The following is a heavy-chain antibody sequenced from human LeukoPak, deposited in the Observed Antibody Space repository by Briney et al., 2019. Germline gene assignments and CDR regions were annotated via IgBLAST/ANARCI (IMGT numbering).Heavy chain of an antibody. CDR1: GGSFSGYY. Sequence: SETLSLTCAVYGGSFSGYYWSWIRQPPGKGLEWIGEINHSGSTTYNPSLKSRVTISVDTSKNQFSLRLSSVTAADTAVYHCASVPAAMGAFDYWGQGTLVTVSS. CDR3: ASVPAAMGAFDY. V-gene: IGHV4-34*01. J-gene: IGHJ4*02. D-gene: IGHD2-2*01. CDR2: INHSGST.